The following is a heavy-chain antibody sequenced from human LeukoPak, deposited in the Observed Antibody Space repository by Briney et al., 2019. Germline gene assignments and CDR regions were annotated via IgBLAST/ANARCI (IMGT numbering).Heavy chain of an antibody. Sequence: ASVKVSCKASGYTFIRYGISWVRQAPGQGLEWMGWISAYNGNTNYAQKLQGRVTMTTDTSTSTAYMEVRSLRSDDTAVYYCAREDALVAMGSFDYWGHGTLVTVSS. CDR1: GYTFIRYG. CDR3: AREDALVAMGSFDY. CDR2: ISAYNGNT. J-gene: IGHJ4*01. V-gene: IGHV1-18*01. D-gene: IGHD5-12*01.